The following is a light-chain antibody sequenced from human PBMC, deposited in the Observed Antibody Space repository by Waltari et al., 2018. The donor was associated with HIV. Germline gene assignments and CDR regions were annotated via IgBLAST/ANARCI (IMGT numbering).Light chain of an antibody. CDR3: ACWDRSGDYIL. V-gene: IGLV3-19*01. CDR2: GKN. Sequence: SSELTQDPAVSVALGQTVKIACLGDSLRNYYASWYRFRPGQAPPLIFYGKNSRPSGIPDRFSASSSGNRAFLTITGARAEDEADYYCACWDRSGDYILFGGGTSLTGL. J-gene: IGLJ2*01. CDR1: SLRNYY.